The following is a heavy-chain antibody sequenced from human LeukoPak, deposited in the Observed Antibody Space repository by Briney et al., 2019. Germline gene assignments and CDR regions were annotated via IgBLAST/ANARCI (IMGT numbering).Heavy chain of an antibody. J-gene: IGHJ4*02. V-gene: IGHV1-69*13. CDR3: ASARGYNLPFDY. CDR1: GGTFSSYA. D-gene: IGHD5-24*01. Sequence: VKVSCKASGGTFSSYAISWVRQTPGQGLEWMGGIIPIFGTANYAQKFQGRVTITADESTSTAYMELSSLRSEDTAVYYCASARGYNLPFDYWGQGTLVTVSS. CDR2: IIPIFGTA.